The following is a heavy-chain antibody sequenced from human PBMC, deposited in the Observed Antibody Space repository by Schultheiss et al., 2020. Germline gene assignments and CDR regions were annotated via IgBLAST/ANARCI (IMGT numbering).Heavy chain of an antibody. Sequence: ASVTVSFKASGYTFTSYDINWVRQATGQGLEWMGWMNPNSGNTGYAQKFQGRVTMTRNTSISTAYMELSSLRSDDTAVYYCARDGVATTYYYYYGMDVWGQGTTVNVSS. D-gene: IGHD5-24*01. J-gene: IGHJ6*02. CDR3: ARDGVATTYYYYYGMDV. CDR1: GYTFTSYD. CDR2: MNPNSGNT. V-gene: IGHV1-8*01.